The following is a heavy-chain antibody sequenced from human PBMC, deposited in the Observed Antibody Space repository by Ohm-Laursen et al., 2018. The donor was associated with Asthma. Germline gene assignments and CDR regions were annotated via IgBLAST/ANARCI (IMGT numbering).Heavy chain of an antibody. CDR3: ARDLRGYYDFWSGTRFYGMDV. V-gene: IGHV3-30*03. Sequence: SLRLSCSASGFTFSSYGMHWVRQAPGKGLEWVAVISYDGSNKYYADSVKGRFTISRDNSKNTLYLQMNSLRAEDTAVYYCARDLRGYYDFWSGTRFYGMDVWGQGTTVTVSS. J-gene: IGHJ6*02. D-gene: IGHD3-3*01. CDR2: ISYDGSNK. CDR1: GFTFSSYG.